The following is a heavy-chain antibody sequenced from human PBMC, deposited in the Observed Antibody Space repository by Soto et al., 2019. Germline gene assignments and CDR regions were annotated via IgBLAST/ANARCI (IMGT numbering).Heavy chain of an antibody. Sequence: GWSLRLSCAASGFTFSGSAMHWVRQASGKGLEWVGLIRRKANNYATSYAASVKGRFTISRDDSKNTAYLQMNSLKTEDTAIYFCTTQEIVGATGYSGQGTHVIVSS. CDR2: IRRKANNYAT. CDR1: GFTFSGSA. V-gene: IGHV3-73*01. J-gene: IGHJ4*02. D-gene: IGHD1-26*01. CDR3: TTQEIVGATGY.